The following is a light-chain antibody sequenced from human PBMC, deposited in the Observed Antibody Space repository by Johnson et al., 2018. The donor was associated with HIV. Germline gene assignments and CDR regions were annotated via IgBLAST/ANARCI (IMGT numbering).Light chain of an antibody. V-gene: IGLV1-51*02. CDR1: SSNIGNNY. CDR3: GTWDSSLSAGDV. Sequence: QSVLTQPPSVSAAPGQKVTISCSGSSSNIGNNYVSWYQQLPGTAPKLLIYENNKRPSWIPDRFSGSKSGTSATLGITGLQTGDEADYYCGTWDSSLSAGDVFGTGTKVTVL. J-gene: IGLJ1*01. CDR2: ENN.